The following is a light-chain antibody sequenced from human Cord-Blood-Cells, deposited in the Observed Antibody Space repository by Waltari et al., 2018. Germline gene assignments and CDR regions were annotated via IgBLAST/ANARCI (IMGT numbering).Light chain of an antibody. CDR3: QQYYSTPYT. V-gene: IGKV4-1*01. CDR1: QSVLYSSNNKNY. J-gene: IGKJ2*01. Sequence: DIVMPQSPDSLAVSLGARATITCKSSQSVLYSSNNKNYLAWYQQKPGQPPKLLIYWASTRESGVPDRVSGSGSGTDFTLTISSLQAEDVAVYYCQQYYSTPYTFGQGTKLEIK. CDR2: WAS.